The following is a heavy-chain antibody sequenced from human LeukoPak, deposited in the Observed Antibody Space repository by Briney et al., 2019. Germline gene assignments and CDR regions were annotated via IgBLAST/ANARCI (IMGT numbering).Heavy chain of an antibody. J-gene: IGHJ3*02. V-gene: IGHV4-34*01. D-gene: IGHD3-22*01. Sequence: SETLSLTCAVYGGSFSGYYWSWIRQPPGKGLEWIGEINHSGSTNYNPSLKSRVTISVDTSKNQFSLKLSSVTAADTGVYYCARGPYYYDSSGYYFYAFDIWGQGTMVTVSS. CDR3: ARGPYYYDSSGYYFYAFDI. CDR1: GGSFSGYY. CDR2: INHSGST.